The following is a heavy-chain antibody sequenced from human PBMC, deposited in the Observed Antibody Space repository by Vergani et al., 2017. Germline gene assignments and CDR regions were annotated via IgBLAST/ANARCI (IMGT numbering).Heavy chain of an antibody. J-gene: IGHJ3*01. CDR3: ARDTAVADDVFDL. CDR2: IHTSGST. V-gene: IGHV4-61*02. D-gene: IGHD6-19*01. Sequence: QVQLQESGPGLVRPSETLSLTCSVSGTSVSSGTHYWNWIRQPADKTLEWIGRIHTSGSTDYNPTLRSRITLSLVRSTNQVSLKVSSVTAADTAVYFCARDTAVADDVFDLWGQGTLVSVSA. CDR1: GTSVSSGTHY.